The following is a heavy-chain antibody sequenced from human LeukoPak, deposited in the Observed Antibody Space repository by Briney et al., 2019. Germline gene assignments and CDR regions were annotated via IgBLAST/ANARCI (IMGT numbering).Heavy chain of an antibody. CDR1: GGSISSYY. V-gene: IGHV4-59*01. CDR3: ARGVYIAAARYGY. D-gene: IGHD6-13*01. J-gene: IGHJ4*02. CDR2: IYYSGTT. Sequence: SETLSLTCTVSGGSISSYYWSWIRQPPGKGLEWIGYIYYSGTTNYNPSLKSRVTISVDTSKNQFSLKLSSVTAAGTAVYYCARGVYIAAARYGYWGQGTLVTVSS.